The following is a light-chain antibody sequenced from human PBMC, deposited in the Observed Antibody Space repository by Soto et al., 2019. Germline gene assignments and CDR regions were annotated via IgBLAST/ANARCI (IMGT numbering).Light chain of an antibody. V-gene: IGKV3-15*01. Sequence: EIVMTQSPATLSVSPGERATLSCRASQSVSSNLAWYQQKPGQAPRLLIYGASTRATGIPARVSGSGSGTEFTLTIRSLQSEDFAVYYCQQYNNWWTFGQGTKVEIK. CDR2: GAS. CDR3: QQYNNWWT. CDR1: QSVSSN. J-gene: IGKJ1*01.